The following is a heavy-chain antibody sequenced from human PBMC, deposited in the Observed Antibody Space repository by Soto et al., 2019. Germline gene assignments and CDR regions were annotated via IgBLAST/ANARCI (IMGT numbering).Heavy chain of an antibody. CDR1: GGSISSYY. D-gene: IGHD3-9*01. J-gene: IGHJ4*02. V-gene: IGHV4-59*08. Sequence: QVQLQESGPGLVKPSETLSLTCTVSGGSISSYYWSWIRQPPGKGLEWIGYIYYSGSTNYNPSLKSRVTISVDTSKNQFSLKLSSVTAADTAVYYCARTLTGYSFFDYWGQGTLVTVSS. CDR3: ARTLTGYSFFDY. CDR2: IYYSGST.